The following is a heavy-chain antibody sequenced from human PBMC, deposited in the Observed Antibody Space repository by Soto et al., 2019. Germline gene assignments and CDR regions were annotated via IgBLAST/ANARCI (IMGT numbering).Heavy chain of an antibody. CDR2: INPSGGST. J-gene: IGHJ5*02. Sequence: QVQLVQSGAEVKKPGASVKVSCKASGYTFTSYYMHWVRQAPGQGLEWMGIINPSGGSTSYAQKFQGRVTMTRDTSTSTVYMELSSLRSEDTAVYYCARDSRGPDYDFWSGYYTGLGWFDPWGQGTLVTVSS. CDR1: GYTFTSYY. V-gene: IGHV1-46*01. CDR3: ARDSRGPDYDFWSGYYTGLGWFDP. D-gene: IGHD3-3*01.